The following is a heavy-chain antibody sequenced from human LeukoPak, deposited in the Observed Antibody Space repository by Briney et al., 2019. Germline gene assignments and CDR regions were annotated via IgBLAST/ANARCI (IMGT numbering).Heavy chain of an antibody. CDR3: AKETVRGVNFDY. CDR2: INHSGST. D-gene: IGHD3-10*01. Sequence: PSETLSLTCAVYGGSFSGYYWSWIRQPPGKGLEWIGEINHSGSTNYNPSLKSRVTISVDTSKNQFSLKLSSVTAADTAVYYCAKETVRGVNFDYWGQGTLVTVSS. CDR1: GGSFSGYY. J-gene: IGHJ4*02. V-gene: IGHV4-34*01.